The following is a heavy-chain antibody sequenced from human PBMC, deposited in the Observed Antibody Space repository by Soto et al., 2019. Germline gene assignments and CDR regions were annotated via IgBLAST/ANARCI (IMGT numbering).Heavy chain of an antibody. J-gene: IGHJ3*01. Sequence: QLQQSGPGLVKPSQTLSLTCGISGDSVSSNSATWNWIRQSPSRRLEWLGRTYLRSKWYNEYAVSVKSRIVISPDTSKNHFSLQLSSVTPEDTAVYFCARAAVAFDAFDLWGQGTVVTVSS. CDR1: GDSVSSNSAT. CDR3: ARAAVAFDAFDL. V-gene: IGHV6-1*01. CDR2: TYLRSKWYN. D-gene: IGHD2-15*01.